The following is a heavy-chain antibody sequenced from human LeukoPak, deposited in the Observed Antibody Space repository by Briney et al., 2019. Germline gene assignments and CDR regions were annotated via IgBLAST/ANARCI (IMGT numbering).Heavy chain of an antibody. CDR3: ASGVIGYYDPSCSLGP. Sequence: PSETLSLTCAVYGGSFSGYYWSWIRQPPGKGLEWIGEINHSGSTNYNPSLKSRVTISVETSKNQFSLKLSSVPAADTAVYYCASGVIGYYDPSCSLGPWGRGTLVTVSS. CDR2: INHSGST. CDR1: GGSFSGYY. J-gene: IGHJ2*01. D-gene: IGHD3-22*01. V-gene: IGHV4-34*01.